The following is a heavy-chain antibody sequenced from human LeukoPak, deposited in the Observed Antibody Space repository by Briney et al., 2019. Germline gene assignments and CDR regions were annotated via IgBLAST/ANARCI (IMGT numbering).Heavy chain of an antibody. V-gene: IGHV4-34*01. CDR2: VNHSGST. D-gene: IGHD3-3*01. CDR1: GGSIRSHC. J-gene: IGHJ5*02. Sequence: SETLSLTCTVSGGSIRSHCWSWVRQPPGTGLEWIGEVNHSGSTNYNPSLKSRVTISEDTSKNQFSLKLSSVTAADTAVYYCARGGNIWSGLLGRNWFDPWGQGTLVTVSS. CDR3: ARGGNIWSGLLGRNWFDP.